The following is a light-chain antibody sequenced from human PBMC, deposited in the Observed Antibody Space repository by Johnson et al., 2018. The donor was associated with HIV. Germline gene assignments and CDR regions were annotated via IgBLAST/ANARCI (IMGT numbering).Light chain of an antibody. J-gene: IGLJ1*01. CDR2: ENN. CDR1: SSNIRNNY. CDR3: GTWDSSLSAL. Sequence: QSVLTQPPSVSAAPGQKVTISCSGSSSNIRNNYVSWYQQLPGTAPKLLIYENNKRPSGIPDRFSGSKSGTSATLGITGLQTGDEADYYCGTWDSSLSALFGTGTKVTVL. V-gene: IGLV1-51*02.